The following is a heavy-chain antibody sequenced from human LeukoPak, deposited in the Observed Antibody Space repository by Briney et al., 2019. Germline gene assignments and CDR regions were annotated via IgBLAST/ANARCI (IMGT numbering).Heavy chain of an antibody. Sequence: GGSLRLSCAASGFTFSSYSMNWVRQAPGKGLEWVSTISSSSSYIYYADSVKGRFTISRDNAKNSLYLQMNSLRAEDTAVYYCARARITGTALPVDYWGQGTLVTVSS. V-gene: IGHV3-21*01. CDR1: GFTFSSYS. CDR3: ARARITGTALPVDY. J-gene: IGHJ4*02. D-gene: IGHD1-20*01. CDR2: ISSSSSYI.